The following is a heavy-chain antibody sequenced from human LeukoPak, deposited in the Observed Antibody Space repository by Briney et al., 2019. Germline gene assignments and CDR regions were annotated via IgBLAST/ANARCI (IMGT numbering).Heavy chain of an antibody. CDR3: AKDRTTVAIGAFDV. D-gene: IGHD4-23*01. Sequence: GGSLRLSCAASGFRFDDYSMHWVRQAPGKGLEWVSGISWKSGSIGYADSVKGRFTISRDNAKSSLYLQMNSLRPEDTALYHCAKDRTTVAIGAFDVWGQGTMVSVSS. J-gene: IGHJ3*01. V-gene: IGHV3-9*01. CDR2: ISWKSGSI. CDR1: GFRFDDYS.